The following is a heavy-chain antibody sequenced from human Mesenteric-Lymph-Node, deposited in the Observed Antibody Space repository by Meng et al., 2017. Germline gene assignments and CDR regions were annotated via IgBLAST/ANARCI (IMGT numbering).Heavy chain of an antibody. V-gene: IGHV4-34*01. Sequence: QTPLQRCGAGLLKPSETLSLTGASYGGSFSEYYWTWIRQTPGKGLEWIGEIKHNGRTNYNPSLKSRATISVEPAKNQVSLNLNSLTAADTAVYYCARVEYRGIHQDSNGLGLWGQGTLVTRLL. D-gene: IGHD3-10*01. J-gene: IGHJ4*02. CDR2: IKHNGRT. CDR1: GGSFSEYY. CDR3: ARVEYRGIHQDSNGLGL.